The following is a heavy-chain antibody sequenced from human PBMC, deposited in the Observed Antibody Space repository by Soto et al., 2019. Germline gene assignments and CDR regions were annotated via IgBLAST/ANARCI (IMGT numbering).Heavy chain of an antibody. V-gene: IGHV3-33*01. CDR2: IWYDGSNK. D-gene: IGHD2-15*01. Sequence: QVQLVESGGGVVQPGRSLRLSCAASGFTFSSYGMHWVRQAPGKGLEWVAVIWYDGSNKYYADSVKGRFTISRDNSKNTLYLQMNSLRAEDTAVYYCARERWRKHYYYYGMDVWGQGTTVTVSS. CDR3: ARERWRKHYYYYGMDV. CDR1: GFTFSSYG. J-gene: IGHJ6*02.